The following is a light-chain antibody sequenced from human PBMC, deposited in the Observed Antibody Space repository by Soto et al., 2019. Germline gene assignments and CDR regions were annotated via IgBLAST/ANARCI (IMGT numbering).Light chain of an antibody. Sequence: EIVLTQSPATLSLSPGERATLSCRASQSLCSNFVAWYQQKPGQPPRLLIYDSSTSATGSPDRFSGSGSGTDFTLTIIRLEPEDFAVYYCQQYDISPWTCGQGPKVEIK. J-gene: IGKJ1*01. V-gene: IGKV3-20*01. CDR3: QQYDISPWT. CDR2: DSS. CDR1: QSLCSNF.